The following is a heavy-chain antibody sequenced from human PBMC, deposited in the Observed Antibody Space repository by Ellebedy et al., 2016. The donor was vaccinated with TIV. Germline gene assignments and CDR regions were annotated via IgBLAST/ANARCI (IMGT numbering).Heavy chain of an antibody. CDR3: ARQGPYDFDLDY. CDR1: GDSINGYY. J-gene: IGHJ4*02. Sequence: MPSETLSLTCTVSGDSINGYYWSWIRQPPGKGLEYIGHFYYIGTTNYNPPLKSRVTISVDTSKNQVSLKLRSLTAADTAVYFCARQGPYDFDLDYWGQGILVTVSS. D-gene: IGHD3-3*01. V-gene: IGHV4-59*08. CDR2: FYYIGTT.